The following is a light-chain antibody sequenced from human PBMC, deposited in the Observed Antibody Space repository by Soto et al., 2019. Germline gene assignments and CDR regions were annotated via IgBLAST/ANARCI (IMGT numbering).Light chain of an antibody. CDR3: SSYTSSSTVV. Sequence: QSALTQPASVSGSPGQSITISCTGTSRDVGTYNFVSWYQHLPGKAPKLMIYDVSSRPSGVSNRFSGSKSGNTASLTISGLQAADEADYNCSSYTSSSTVVFGGGTKLTVL. CDR2: DVS. V-gene: IGLV2-14*03. CDR1: SRDVGTYNF. J-gene: IGLJ2*01.